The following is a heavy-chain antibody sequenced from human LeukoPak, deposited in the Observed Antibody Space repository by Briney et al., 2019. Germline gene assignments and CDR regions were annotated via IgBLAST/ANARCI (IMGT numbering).Heavy chain of an antibody. CDR2: INPSGGST. Sequence: ASVKVSCKASGYTFTSYYMHWVRQAPGQGLEWMGIINPSGGSTSYAQKFQGRVTMARDTSTSTVYMELSNLRSEDTTVYYCARSGYSYGALDFWGQGTLVTVSS. D-gene: IGHD5-18*01. CDR1: GYTFTSYY. CDR3: ARSGYSYGALDF. V-gene: IGHV1-46*01. J-gene: IGHJ4*02.